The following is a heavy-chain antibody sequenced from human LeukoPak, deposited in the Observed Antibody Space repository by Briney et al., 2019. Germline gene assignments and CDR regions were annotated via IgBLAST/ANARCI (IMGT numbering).Heavy chain of an antibody. CDR3: ARAYYDFWSGPRDHAFDI. Sequence: SVKVSCKASGGTFSSYAISWVRQAPGQGLEWMGRIIPIFGTANYAQKFQGRVTITTDESTSTAYMELSSLRSEDTAVYYCARAYYDFWSGPRDHAFDIWGQGTMVTVSS. D-gene: IGHD3-3*01. J-gene: IGHJ3*02. CDR2: IIPIFGTA. V-gene: IGHV1-69*05. CDR1: GGTFSSYA.